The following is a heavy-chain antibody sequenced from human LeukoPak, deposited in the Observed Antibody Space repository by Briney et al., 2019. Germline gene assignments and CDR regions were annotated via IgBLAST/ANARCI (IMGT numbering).Heavy chain of an antibody. CDR1: GGSISSSSYY. Sequence: SETLSLTCTVSGGSISSSSYYWGWIRQPPGKELEWIGSIYYSGSTYYNPSLKSRVTISVDTSKNQFSLKLSSVTAADTAVYYCARHPIGYCSGGSCRPFDYWGQGTLVTVSS. D-gene: IGHD2-15*01. V-gene: IGHV4-39*01. CDR3: ARHPIGYCSGGSCRPFDY. J-gene: IGHJ4*02. CDR2: IYYSGST.